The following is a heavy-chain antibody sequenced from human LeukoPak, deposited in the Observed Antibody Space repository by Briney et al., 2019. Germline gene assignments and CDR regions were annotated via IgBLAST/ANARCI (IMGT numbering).Heavy chain of an antibody. CDR3: ARDRLDTAMTLDY. J-gene: IGHJ4*02. Sequence: SETLSLTCTVSGGSISSYYWGWIRQPPGKGLEWIGSIYYSGSTYYNPSLKSRVTISVDTSKNQFSLKLSSVTAADTAVYYCARDRLDTAMTLDYWGQGTLVTVSS. V-gene: IGHV4-39*07. D-gene: IGHD5-18*01. CDR1: GGSISSYY. CDR2: IYYSGST.